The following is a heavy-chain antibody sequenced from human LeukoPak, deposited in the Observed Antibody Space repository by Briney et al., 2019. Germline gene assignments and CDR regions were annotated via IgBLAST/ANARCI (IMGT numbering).Heavy chain of an antibody. D-gene: IGHD3-10*01. Sequence: SETQSLTCTVSGGSISSYYWSWIRQPPGKGLEWIGYISSSGSTNYNPSLKSRVTISVDTSKNQFSLKLTSVIAADTAVYYCARTYYVGSGSYHFDYWGQGTLVTVSS. J-gene: IGHJ4*02. V-gene: IGHV4-59*08. CDR1: GGSISSYY. CDR2: ISSSGST. CDR3: ARTYYVGSGSYHFDY.